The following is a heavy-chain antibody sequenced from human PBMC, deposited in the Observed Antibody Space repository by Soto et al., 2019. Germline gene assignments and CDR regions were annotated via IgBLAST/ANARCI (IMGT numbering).Heavy chain of an antibody. D-gene: IGHD6-13*01. CDR1: GFTFYDYA. V-gene: IGHV3-9*01. J-gene: IGHJ4*02. CDR2: ISWNSGSI. CDR3: AKDIAIAAAGPTGGYYFDY. Sequence: RLSCAACGFTFYDYAMDGVRQEPGKGLEWVSGISWNSGSIGYADSVKGRFTISRDNAKNSLYLQMNSLRAEDTALYYCAKDIAIAAAGPTGGYYFDYWGQGTLVTVSS.